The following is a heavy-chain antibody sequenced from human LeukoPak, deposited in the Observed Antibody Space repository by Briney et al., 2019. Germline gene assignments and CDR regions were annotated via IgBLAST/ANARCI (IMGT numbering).Heavy chain of an antibody. Sequence: PSETLSLTCTVSGYSISSGYYWGWIRQPPGQGLGWIGSIYHSGSTYYNPSLKSRVTISVDTSKNQFALKLSSVTAADTAVYYCAHGRLVLDYWGQGTLVTVSS. CDR3: AHGRLVLDY. D-gene: IGHD6-13*01. CDR2: IYHSGST. V-gene: IGHV4-38-2*02. J-gene: IGHJ4*02. CDR1: GYSISSGYY.